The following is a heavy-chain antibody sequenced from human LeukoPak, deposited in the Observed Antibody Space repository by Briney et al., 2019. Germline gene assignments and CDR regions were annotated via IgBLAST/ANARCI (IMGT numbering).Heavy chain of an antibody. CDR1: GGSINYDY. Sequence: PSETLSLTCTVSGGSINYDYWSWIRQSPGKRLEWIGYIHYSGATHYSPSLNSRVTISVDTSKNQFSLKLSSVTAADTALYYCATLRGASTAVFDSWGQGTLVTVSS. CDR2: IHYSGAT. D-gene: IGHD2-21*02. J-gene: IGHJ4*02. V-gene: IGHV4-59*08. CDR3: ATLRGASTAVFDS.